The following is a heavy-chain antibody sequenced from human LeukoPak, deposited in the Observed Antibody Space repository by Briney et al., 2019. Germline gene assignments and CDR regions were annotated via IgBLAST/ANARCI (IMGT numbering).Heavy chain of an antibody. CDR3: ATCGYSYGRFDY. CDR2: ISGSGGST. J-gene: IGHJ4*02. D-gene: IGHD5-18*01. CDR1: GFTFSSYA. Sequence: PGGSLRLSCAASGFTFSSYAMSWVRQAPGKGLEWVSAISGSGGSTYYADSVKGRFTISRDNSTNTLYLQMNSLRAEDTAVYYCATCGYSYGRFDYWGQGTLVTVSS. V-gene: IGHV3-23*01.